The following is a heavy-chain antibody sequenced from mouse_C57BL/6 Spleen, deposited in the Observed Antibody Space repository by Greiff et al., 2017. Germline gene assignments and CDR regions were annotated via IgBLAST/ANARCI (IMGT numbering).Heavy chain of an antibody. CDR2: IDPENGDT. CDR1: GFNIKDDY. CDR3: LYYYGSSSYFDY. D-gene: IGHD1-1*01. Sequence: EVKLMESGAELVRPGASVKLSCTASGFNIKDDYMHWVKQRPEQGLEWIGWIDPENGDTEYASKFQGKATITADTPSNTAYLQLSSLTSEDTAVYYCLYYYGSSSYFDYWGQGTTLTVSS. V-gene: IGHV14-4*01. J-gene: IGHJ2*01.